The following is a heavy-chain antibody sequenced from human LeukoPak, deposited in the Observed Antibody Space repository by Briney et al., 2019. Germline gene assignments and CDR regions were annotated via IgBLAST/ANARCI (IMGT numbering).Heavy chain of an antibody. CDR1: GFTFSSYS. Sequence: GGSLRLSCAASGFTFSSYSMNWVRQAPGKGLEWVSSISSSSSYIYYADSVKGRFTISRDNAKNSLYLQMNSLRAEDTAVYYCAREGGYDYVWGSYRYYWFDPWGQGTLVTVSS. D-gene: IGHD3-16*02. J-gene: IGHJ5*02. CDR2: ISSSSSYI. CDR3: AREGGYDYVWGSYRYYWFDP. V-gene: IGHV3-21*01.